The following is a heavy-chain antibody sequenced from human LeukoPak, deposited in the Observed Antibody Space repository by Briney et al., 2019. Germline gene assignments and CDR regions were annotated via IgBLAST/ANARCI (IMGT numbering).Heavy chain of an antibody. V-gene: IGHV1-69*13. CDR1: GGTFSSNA. CDR2: IIPMFGTA. J-gene: IGHJ4*02. CDR3: AKWFNVVRGRYFDS. D-gene: IGHD3-10*01. Sequence: SVKVSCKASGGTFSSNAINWVRQAPGPGLEWMGGIIPMFGTANYAQHFEGRVTITADESTSTVSMELSSLRSEDTAVYYCAKWFNVVRGRYFDSWGQGTRVTVSS.